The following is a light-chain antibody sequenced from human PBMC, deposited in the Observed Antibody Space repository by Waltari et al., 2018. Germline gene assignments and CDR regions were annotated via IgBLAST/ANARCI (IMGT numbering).Light chain of an antibody. CDR1: RSVLYSGNRKNY. V-gene: IGKV4-1*01. CDR3: QQYDELPLT. J-gene: IGKJ4*01. Sequence: DILMTQSPDSLAVSLVARAAISCMATRSVLYSGNRKNYLAEYQQKPGQPPRLLIYWASTRESGVPDRFSGSESGTEFTLTISSLQAEDVAVYYCQQYDELPLTFGGGTKVEIK. CDR2: WAS.